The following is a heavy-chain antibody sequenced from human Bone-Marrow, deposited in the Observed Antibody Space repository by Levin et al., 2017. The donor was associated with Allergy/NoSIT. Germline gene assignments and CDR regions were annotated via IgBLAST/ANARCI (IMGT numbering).Heavy chain of an antibody. CDR3: ASPSYGSGRYFDY. CDR1: GGSISSSNW. Sequence: SETLSLTCAVSGGSISSSNWWSWVRQPPGKGLEWIGEIYHSGSTNYNPSLKSRVTISVDKSKNQFSLKLSSVTAADTAVYYCASPSYGSGRYFDYWGQGTLVTVSS. D-gene: IGHD3-10*01. CDR2: IYHSGST. J-gene: IGHJ4*02. V-gene: IGHV4-4*02.